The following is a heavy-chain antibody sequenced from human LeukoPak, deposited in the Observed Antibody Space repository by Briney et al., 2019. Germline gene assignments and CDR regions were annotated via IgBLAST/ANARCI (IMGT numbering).Heavy chain of an antibody. CDR3: ARDRADNGDYIKFDY. J-gene: IGHJ4*02. CDR2: IYSNGDT. CDR1: GGSISSGPYY. V-gene: IGHV4-61*02. Sequence: SETLSLTCTVSGGSISSGPYYWDWIRQSAGKGLEWIGRIYSNGDTDYHPSLKSRVTISLDTPKNQVSLSPSSVTAADTAVYYCARDRADNGDYIKFDYWGQGSLVTVSS. D-gene: IGHD4-17*01.